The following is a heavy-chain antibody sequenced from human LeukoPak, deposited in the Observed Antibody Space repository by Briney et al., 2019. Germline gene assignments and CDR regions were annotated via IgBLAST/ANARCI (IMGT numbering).Heavy chain of an antibody. CDR3: AKEEHGIYSAIDY. D-gene: IGHD5-12*01. J-gene: IGHJ4*02. Sequence: GGSLRLSCTASGFTFNNFAMGWVRQAPGKGLEWVSGITGNGGAPFYADSVKGRFTISRDNSKNTLYLQMNSLRAEDTAFYYCAKEEHGIYSAIDYWGQGTLVTVSS. CDR2: ITGNGGAP. CDR1: GFTFNNFA. V-gene: IGHV3-23*01.